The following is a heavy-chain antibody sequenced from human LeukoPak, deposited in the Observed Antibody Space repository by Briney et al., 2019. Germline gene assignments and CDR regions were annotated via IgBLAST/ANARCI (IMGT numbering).Heavy chain of an antibody. CDR3: AKDGTSYYYIYY. V-gene: IGHV3-30*02. D-gene: IGHD2/OR15-2a*01. J-gene: IGHJ4*02. CDR1: GFTFNNYG. CDR2: IRYDGSNT. Sequence: GRSLRLSCGASGFTFNNYGMHWVRQAPGKGLEWLAFIRYDGSNTYYADSVKGRFTVSRDDSKNTLYLQMNSLRGDDTAVYYCAKDGTSYYYIYYWGQGTLVTVSS.